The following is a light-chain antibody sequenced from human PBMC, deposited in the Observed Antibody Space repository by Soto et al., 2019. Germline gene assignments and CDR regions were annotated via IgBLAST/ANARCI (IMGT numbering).Light chain of an antibody. Sequence: PGERATLSCRASQSVSSYLAWYQQKPGQAPRPLIYDASNRATGIPARFSGSGSGTDFTLTISSLEPEDFAVYYCQQRSNWPPITFGQGTRLEIK. J-gene: IGKJ5*01. CDR3: QQRSNWPPIT. V-gene: IGKV3-11*01. CDR2: DAS. CDR1: QSVSSY.